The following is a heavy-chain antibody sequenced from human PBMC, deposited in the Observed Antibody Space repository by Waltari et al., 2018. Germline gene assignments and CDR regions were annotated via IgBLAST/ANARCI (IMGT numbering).Heavy chain of an antibody. Sequence: QLQLQESGPGLVKPSETLSLTCTVSGGSISSSSYYWGWIRQPPGKGLEWIGSIYYSGSTYYNPSLKSRVTISVDTSKNQFSLKLSSVTAADTAVYYCARQVVVAATRGLDYWGQGTLVTVSS. CDR1: GGSISSSSYY. CDR3: ARQVVVAATRGLDY. V-gene: IGHV4-39*01. J-gene: IGHJ4*02. D-gene: IGHD2-15*01. CDR2: IYYSGST.